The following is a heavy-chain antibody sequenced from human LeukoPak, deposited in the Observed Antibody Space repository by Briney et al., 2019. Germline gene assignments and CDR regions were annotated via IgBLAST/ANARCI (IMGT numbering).Heavy chain of an antibody. CDR1: GFTFSSYA. D-gene: IGHD3-22*01. CDR3: ARNSSGFKLGDAFDI. CDR2: INGVAYST. J-gene: IGHJ3*02. V-gene: IGHV3-23*01. Sequence: GGSLRLSCAASGFTFSSYAMTWVRQAPGKGLEWISAINGVAYSTSYAESVKGRFTISRDNSKKTLYLQMNSLRAEDTAVYYCARNSSGFKLGDAFDIWGQGTMVTHSS.